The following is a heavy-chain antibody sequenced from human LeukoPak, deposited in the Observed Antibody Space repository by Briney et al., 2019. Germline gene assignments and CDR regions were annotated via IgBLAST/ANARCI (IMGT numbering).Heavy chain of an antibody. J-gene: IGHJ6*03. CDR2: IYHSGST. Sequence: SETLSLTCTVSAGSISSSSYYWSWIRQPPGKGLEWIGYIYHSGSTYYNPSLKSRVTISVDRSKNQFSLKLSSVTAADTAVYYCASGPEGDFWSGYNYMDVWGKGTTVTVSS. V-gene: IGHV4-30-2*01. CDR3: ASGPEGDFWSGYNYMDV. D-gene: IGHD3-3*01. CDR1: AGSISSSSYY.